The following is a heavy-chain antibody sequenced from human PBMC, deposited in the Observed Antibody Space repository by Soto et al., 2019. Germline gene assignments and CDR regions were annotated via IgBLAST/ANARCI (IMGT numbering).Heavy chain of an antibody. CDR2: ISSGGDTI. V-gene: IGHV3-48*02. Sequence: PGGSLRLSCAASGFTFSNHWMHWVRQAPGKGLEWISYISSGGDTIYYADSVRGRFTVSRDNTKNSLYLQMDSLRDEDTAVYYCARDRSTIYGVVTPIDYWGQGTLVTVSS. D-gene: IGHD3-3*01. J-gene: IGHJ4*02. CDR1: GFTFSNHW. CDR3: ARDRSTIYGVVTPIDY.